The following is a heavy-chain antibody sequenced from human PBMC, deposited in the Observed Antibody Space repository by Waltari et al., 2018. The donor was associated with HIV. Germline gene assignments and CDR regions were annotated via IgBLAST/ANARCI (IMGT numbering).Heavy chain of an antibody. D-gene: IGHD2-2*01. V-gene: IGHV3-33*01. Sequence: QVRLVESGGGVVQPGRSLRLSCATSGFIISNYDLHWVRQAPGKGLEWVAIMWYDGSVKNYADSVKGRFTISRDNSQNTAYLQMNTLRVDDTAIYYCARGGPSSTSWYMWFDPWGQGTLVTVSS. CDR2: MWYDGSVK. J-gene: IGHJ5*02. CDR3: ARGGPSSTSWYMWFDP. CDR1: GFIISNYD.